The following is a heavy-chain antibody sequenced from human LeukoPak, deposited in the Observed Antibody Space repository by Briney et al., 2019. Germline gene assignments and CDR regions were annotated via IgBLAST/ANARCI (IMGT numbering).Heavy chain of an antibody. J-gene: IGHJ4*02. D-gene: IGHD1-1*01. Sequence: QPEGSLRLSCAGSGFTFSSYAMSWVRQAPGKGLEWVSAISGSGGSTYYADSVKGRFTISRDNSKNTLYLQMNSLRAEDTAVYYCAKNPRLEGWIYFDSWGQGILVTVSS. CDR2: ISGSGGST. CDR3: AKNPRLEGWIYFDS. V-gene: IGHV3-23*01. CDR1: GFTFSSYA.